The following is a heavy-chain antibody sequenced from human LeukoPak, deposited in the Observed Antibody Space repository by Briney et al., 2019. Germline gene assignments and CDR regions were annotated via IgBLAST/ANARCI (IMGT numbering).Heavy chain of an antibody. CDR2: IWYDGSNK. D-gene: IGHD3-9*01. CDR1: GFTFSRNG. CDR3: ASAHYDILTGYYNGLDY. Sequence: PGGSLRLSCAASGFTFSRNGMHWVRQAPGKGLEWVAVIWYDGSNKYYADSVKGRFTISRDNSKNTLYLQMNSLRAEDTAVYYCASAHYDILTGYYNGLDYWGQGTLVTVSS. J-gene: IGHJ4*02. V-gene: IGHV3-33*01.